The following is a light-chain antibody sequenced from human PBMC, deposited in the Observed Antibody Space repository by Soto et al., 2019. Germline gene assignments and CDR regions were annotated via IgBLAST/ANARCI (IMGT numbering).Light chain of an antibody. J-gene: IGKJ4*01. V-gene: IGKV3-15*01. CDR1: QSVGSN. CDR3: QQYNNWPLT. Sequence: ERVMTQSPATLSVSPWERATLSCRASQSVGSNLAWYQQKPGQAPRLLIYGASTRATGIPARFSGSGSGTEFTLTISSLQSEDFAVYYCQQYNNWPLTFGGGTKVEIK. CDR2: GAS.